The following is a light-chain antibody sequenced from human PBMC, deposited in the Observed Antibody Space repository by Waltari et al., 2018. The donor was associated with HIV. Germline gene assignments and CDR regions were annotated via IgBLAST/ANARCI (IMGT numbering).Light chain of an antibody. CDR2: EVS. Sequence: QSALTQPASVSGSTGQSITISCTGTSSDVGSYNLVSWYQQHPGKAPKLMIYEVSKRPSGVSNRFSGSKSGNTASLTISGLQAEDEANYYCCSYAGSRTSWVFGGGTKLTVL. V-gene: IGLV2-23*02. CDR1: SSDVGSYNL. J-gene: IGLJ3*02. CDR3: CSYAGSRTSWV.